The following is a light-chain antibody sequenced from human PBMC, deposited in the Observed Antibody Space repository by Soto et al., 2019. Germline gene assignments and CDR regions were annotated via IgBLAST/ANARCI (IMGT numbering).Light chain of an antibody. CDR1: QSVSSY. J-gene: IGKJ4*01. CDR2: DAS. Sequence: EIVLTQSPATLSLSPGESATLSCRASQSVSSYLAWYQQKPGQAPRLLIYDASNRATGIPARFSGSGSGTDFTLTISSLEPEDFAVYYWQQRSNWPLLTFGGGTKVEIK. CDR3: QQRSNWPLLT. V-gene: IGKV3-11*01.